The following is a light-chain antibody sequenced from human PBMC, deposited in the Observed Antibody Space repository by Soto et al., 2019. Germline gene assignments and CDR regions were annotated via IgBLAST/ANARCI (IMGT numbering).Light chain of an antibody. J-gene: IGKJ1*01. CDR1: QSVSSIY. V-gene: IGKV3-20*01. Sequence: EIVLTQSPGTLSLCPGERATLSCRASQSVSSIYLGWYQQKPGQAPRLLMYGASSRATGIPERFSGSGSGTNFTLTISSLQAEDVAVYYCQQYYTAPTWTLGQGTKVDIK. CDR3: QQYYTAPTWT. CDR2: GAS.